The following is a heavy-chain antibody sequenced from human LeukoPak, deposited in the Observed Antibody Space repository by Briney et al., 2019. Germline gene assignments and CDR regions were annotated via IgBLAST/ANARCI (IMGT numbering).Heavy chain of an antibody. CDR1: GFTFSSYG. J-gene: IGHJ4*02. CDR2: IWYDGSNK. Sequence: PGGSLRLSCAASGFTFSSYGMHWVRQAPGKGLEWVSLIWYDGSNKYYADSVKGRFTISRDNSKNTLNLQMNSLRAEDTALYYCARDRAMVVGSSWYYDYWGQGTLVTASS. V-gene: IGHV3-33*01. CDR3: ARDRAMVVGSSWYYDY. D-gene: IGHD5-18*01.